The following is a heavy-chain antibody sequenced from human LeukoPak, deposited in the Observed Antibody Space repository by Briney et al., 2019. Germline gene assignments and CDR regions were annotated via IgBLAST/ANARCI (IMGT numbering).Heavy chain of an antibody. J-gene: IGHJ6*03. CDR1: GYSISSGYY. D-gene: IGHD3-10*01. V-gene: IGHV4-38-2*02. Sequence: SETLSLTCTVSGYSISSGYYWGWIRQPPGKGLEWIGSIYHSGGTYYNPSLKSRVTISVDTSKNQFSLKLSAVTAADTAVYYCASVRRGFGESSKYYSYYYMHVWGNGTTVTIAS. CDR3: ASVRRGFGESSKYYSYYYMHV. CDR2: IYHSGGT.